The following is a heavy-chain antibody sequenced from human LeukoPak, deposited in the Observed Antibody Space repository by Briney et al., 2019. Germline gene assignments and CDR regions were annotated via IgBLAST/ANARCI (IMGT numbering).Heavy chain of an antibody. J-gene: IGHJ4*02. D-gene: IGHD4-17*01. CDR3: ARDHYGPDY. Sequence: ASVKVSCKASGYTFTDYYAHWVRQAPGQGLEWMGWINPKSGDTNYAQKFQGRVTMTRDTSISTAYMELSRLRSDDTAVYYCARDHYGPDYWGQGTLVTVSS. CDR1: GYTFTDYY. V-gene: IGHV1-2*02. CDR2: INPKSGDT.